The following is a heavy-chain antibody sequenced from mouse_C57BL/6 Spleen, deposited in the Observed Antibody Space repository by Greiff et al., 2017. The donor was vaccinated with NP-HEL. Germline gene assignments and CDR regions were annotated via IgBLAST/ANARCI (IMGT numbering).Heavy chain of an antibody. D-gene: IGHD1-1*01. CDR3: TRSSITKDAMDY. J-gene: IGHJ4*01. CDR1: GYTFTDYE. Sequence: QVQLQQSGAELVRPGASVTLSCTASGYTFTDYEMHWVQQTPVHGLEWIGAIDPETGGTAYNQKFKGKAILTADKSSSTAYMELRSLTSEDSAVYYCTRSSITKDAMDYWGQGTSVTVSS. V-gene: IGHV1-15*01. CDR2: IDPETGGT.